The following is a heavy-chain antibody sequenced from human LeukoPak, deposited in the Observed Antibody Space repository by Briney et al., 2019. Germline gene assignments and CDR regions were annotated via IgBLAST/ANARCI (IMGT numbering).Heavy chain of an antibody. CDR3: AREGDYDSSGYRDY. D-gene: IGHD3-22*01. CDR2: IHYSARI. Sequence: SETLSLTCTVSGYSISSGYYWGWIRQPPGKGLEWIGSIHYSARIYYNPSLKSRLTISPDTSKNQFSLKLTSVTAADTAVYYCAREGDYDSSGYRDYWGQGTLVTVSS. J-gene: IGHJ4*02. CDR1: GYSISSGYY. V-gene: IGHV4-38-2*02.